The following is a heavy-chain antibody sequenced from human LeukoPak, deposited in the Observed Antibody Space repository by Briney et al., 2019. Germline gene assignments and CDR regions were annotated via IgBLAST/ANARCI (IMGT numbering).Heavy chain of an antibody. D-gene: IGHD3-22*01. CDR2: IYYSVDT. V-gene: IGHV4-59*01. Sequence: PSETLSLTCTVSGASIIGSYWSWIRQAPGKGLEWIGYIYYSVDTDYNPSLTSRVTISVAMSKKQFYLRLTSVTAADTAVYYCAKRRYYDSSGYKPTYYFDYWGQGILVTVSS. J-gene: IGHJ4*02. CDR3: AKRRYYDSSGYKPTYYFDY. CDR1: GASIIGSY.